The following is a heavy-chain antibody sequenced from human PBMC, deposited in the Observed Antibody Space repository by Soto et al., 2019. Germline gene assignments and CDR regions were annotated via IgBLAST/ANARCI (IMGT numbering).Heavy chain of an antibody. V-gene: IGHV4-30-2*01. J-gene: IGHJ4*02. CDR2: IYHSVST. Sequence: QLQLQESGPGLVKPSQTLSLTCAVSGRSISSGGYSWSWIRQAPGKVLEWIGYIYHSVSTYYNPSLESRATIPVDRSKNQYSLKLRSVTAADTAVYYCARGPPFGYWGQGTLVTVSS. CDR3: ARGPPFGY. CDR1: GRSISSGGYS. D-gene: IGHD3-10*01.